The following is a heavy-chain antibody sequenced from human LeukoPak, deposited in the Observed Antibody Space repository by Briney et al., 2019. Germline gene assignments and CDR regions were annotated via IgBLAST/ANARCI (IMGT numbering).Heavy chain of an antibody. V-gene: IGHV4-59*01. CDR2: IYYSGST. D-gene: IGHD6-19*01. Sequence: SETLSLTCTVSLGSISSYYWSWIRQPPGKGLEWIGYIYYSGSTNYNPSLKSRVTISVDTSKNQFSLKLSSVTAADTAVYYCARSEYSSGWQFDYWGQGTLVTVSS. CDR3: ARSEYSSGWQFDY. J-gene: IGHJ4*02. CDR1: LGSISSYY.